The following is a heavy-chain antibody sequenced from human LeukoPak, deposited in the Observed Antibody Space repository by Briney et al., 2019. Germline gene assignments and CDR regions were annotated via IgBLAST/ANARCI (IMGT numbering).Heavy chain of an antibody. Sequence: GGSLRLSCAASGFTVSSNYMSWVRQAPGKGLEWGSVIYSGGSAYYSDSVKGRFTISRDNSKNTLYLQMNSLRAEDTAVYYCARGGNYYASGSYYDNWFDPWGQGTLVTVSS. CDR3: ARGGNYYASGSYYDNWFDP. CDR1: GFTVSSNY. J-gene: IGHJ5*02. V-gene: IGHV3-66*01. CDR2: IYSGGSA. D-gene: IGHD3-10*01.